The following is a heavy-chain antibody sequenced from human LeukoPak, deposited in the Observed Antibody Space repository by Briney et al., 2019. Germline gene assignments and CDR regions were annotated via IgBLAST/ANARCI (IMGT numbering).Heavy chain of an antibody. J-gene: IGHJ3*02. D-gene: IGHD3-22*01. CDR1: GGSFSGYY. CDR3: ARNGGDMIVVVISDAFDI. Sequence: SETLSLTCTVYGGSFSGYYWSWIRQPPGKGLEWIGEINHSGSTNYNPSLKSRVTISVDTSKNQFSLKLSSVTAADTAVYYCARNGGDMIVVVISDAFDIWGQGTMVTVSS. V-gene: IGHV4-34*01. CDR2: INHSGST.